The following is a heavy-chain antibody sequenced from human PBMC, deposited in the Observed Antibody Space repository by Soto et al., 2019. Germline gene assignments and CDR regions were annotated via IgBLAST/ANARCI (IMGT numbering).Heavy chain of an antibody. CDR3: ARDGGRSLSIDY. V-gene: IGHV3-33*01. CDR2: IWYDGSNK. CDR1: GFTFSSYG. J-gene: IGHJ4*02. D-gene: IGHD3-16*01. Sequence: PGGSLRLSCAASGFTFSSYGMHWVRQAPGKGLEWVAVIWYDGSNKYYADSVKGRFTISRDNSKNTLYLQMNSLRAEDTAVYYCARDGGRSLSIDYWGQGTLVTVSS.